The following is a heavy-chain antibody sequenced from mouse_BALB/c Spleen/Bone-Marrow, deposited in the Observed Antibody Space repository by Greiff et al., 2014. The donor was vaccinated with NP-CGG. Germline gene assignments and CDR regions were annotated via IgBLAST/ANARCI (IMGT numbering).Heavy chain of an antibody. Sequence: VQLKESGGGLVQPGGSLRLSCATSGFTFTDYYMSWVRQPPGKALEWLGFIRNKANGYTTEYSASVKGRFTIPRDNSQSILYLQMNTLRAEDSATYYCARDDDSPLDYWGQGTLVTVSA. CDR2: IRNKANGYTT. CDR3: ARDDDSPLDY. J-gene: IGHJ3*01. D-gene: IGHD2-4*01. V-gene: IGHV7-3*02. CDR1: GFTFTDYY.